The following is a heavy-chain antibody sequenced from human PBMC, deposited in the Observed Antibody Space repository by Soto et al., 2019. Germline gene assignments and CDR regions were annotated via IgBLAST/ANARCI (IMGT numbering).Heavy chain of an antibody. Sequence: EVQLVESGGGLVQPGGSLRLSCAASGFTFSSYWMSWVRQAPGTGLEWVANIKQDGSEKYYVDSVKGRFTISRDNAKNSLYLQMNSLRAEDTAVYYCARDSILEPWYFDYWCQGTLVTVSS. D-gene: IGHD1-1*01. J-gene: IGHJ4*02. V-gene: IGHV3-7*05. CDR3: ARDSILEPWYFDY. CDR2: IKQDGSEK. CDR1: GFTFSSYW.